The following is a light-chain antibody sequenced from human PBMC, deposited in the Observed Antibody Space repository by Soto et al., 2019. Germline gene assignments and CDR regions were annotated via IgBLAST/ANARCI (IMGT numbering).Light chain of an antibody. CDR1: QSVRSTY. V-gene: IGKV3-20*01. CDR3: HQYESSPQT. CDR2: GVS. J-gene: IGKJ1*01. Sequence: EIVWTQSPGTLSLSPGERATLSCRASQSVRSTYLAWYQQKPGLAPRLLIFGVSNRATGIPDRFSGSGSGTDFTLTISRLEPDDFAVYYCHQYESSPQTFGRGTKVDIK.